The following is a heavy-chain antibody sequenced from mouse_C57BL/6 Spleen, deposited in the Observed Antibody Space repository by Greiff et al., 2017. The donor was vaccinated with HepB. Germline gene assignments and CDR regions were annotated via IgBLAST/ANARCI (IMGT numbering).Heavy chain of an antibody. Sequence: VKLQQPGAELVKPGASVKLSCKASGYTFTSYWMQWVKQRPGQGLEWIGEIDPSDSYTNYNQKFKGKATLTVDTSSSTAYMQLSSLTSEDSAVYYCARLLLRSDYYAMDYWGQGTSVTVSS. V-gene: IGHV1-50*01. D-gene: IGHD1-1*01. CDR2: IDPSDSYT. CDR3: ARLLLRSDYYAMDY. CDR1: GYTFTSYW. J-gene: IGHJ4*01.